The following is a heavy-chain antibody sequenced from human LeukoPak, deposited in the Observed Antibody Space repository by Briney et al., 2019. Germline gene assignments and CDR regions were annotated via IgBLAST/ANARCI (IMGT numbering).Heavy chain of an antibody. CDR2: ISHSGVST. D-gene: IGHD3-10*01. V-gene: IGHV3-23*01. J-gene: IGHJ6*04. Sequence: GGSLRLSCAASGFSFTSYAMTWVRQAPGKGLEWVSTISHSGVSTYYADSVEGRFTISRDKSKNTLYLQMNSLRVEDTAVYYCAGRPIASGNYAGMDVWGKGTTVTVSS. CDR1: GFSFTSYA. CDR3: AGRPIASGNYAGMDV.